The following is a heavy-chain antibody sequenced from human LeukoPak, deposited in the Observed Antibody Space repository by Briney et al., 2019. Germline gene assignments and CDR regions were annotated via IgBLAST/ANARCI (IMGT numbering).Heavy chain of an antibody. CDR2: ISYDGSNK. CDR3: ARADPYFDWLLPFDY. D-gene: IGHD3-9*01. V-gene: IGHV3-30-3*01. Sequence: PGGSLRLSCAASGFTFSSYAMHWVRQAPGKGLEWVAVISYDGSNKYYADSVKGRFTISRDNSKNTLYLQMNSLRAKDTAVYYCARADPYFDWLLPFDYWGQGTLVTVSS. CDR1: GFTFSSYA. J-gene: IGHJ4*02.